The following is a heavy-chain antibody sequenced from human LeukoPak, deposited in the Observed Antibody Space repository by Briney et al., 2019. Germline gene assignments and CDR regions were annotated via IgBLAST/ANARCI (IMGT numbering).Heavy chain of an antibody. V-gene: IGHV3-11*04. Sequence: SGGSLRLSCAASGFTFSDYYMSWIRQAPGKGLEWVSYISSSGSTIYYADSVRGRFTISRDNAKNSLYLQMNSLRAEDTAMYYCARSKAPGSYGGFDPWGQGTLVTVSS. J-gene: IGHJ5*02. CDR2: ISSSGSTI. CDR3: ARSKAPGSYGGFDP. CDR1: GFTFSDYY. D-gene: IGHD1-26*01.